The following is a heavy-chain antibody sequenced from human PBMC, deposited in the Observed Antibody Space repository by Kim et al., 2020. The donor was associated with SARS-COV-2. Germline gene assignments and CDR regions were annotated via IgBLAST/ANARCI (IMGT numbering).Heavy chain of an antibody. D-gene: IGHD1-1*01. CDR1: GFSLNTRGVG. V-gene: IGHV2-5*02. CDR2: VYWDDDK. CDR3: AHRDWATSPGIVFDP. Sequence: SGPTLVNPTQTLTLTCTFSGFSLNTRGVGVGWIRQPPGKALEWLALVYWDDDKRYRPSLKNRITITKDASKNQVVLTLINMEPVDTATYYCAHRDWATSPGIVFDPWGQGTLVTVSS. J-gene: IGHJ5*02.